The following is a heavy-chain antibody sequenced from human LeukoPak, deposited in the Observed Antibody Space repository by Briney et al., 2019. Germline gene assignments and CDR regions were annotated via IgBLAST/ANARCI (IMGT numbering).Heavy chain of an antibody. CDR1: GGSISSSRYY. D-gene: IGHD3-22*01. V-gene: IGHV4-39*01. CDR2: IYYSGST. CDR3: ARQPYYYDSSGYYYVRPDYFDY. Sequence: PSETLSLTCTVSGGSISSSRYYWGWIRQPPGKGLEWIGSIYYSGSTYYNPSLKSRVTISVDTSKNQFSLKLSSVTAADTAVYYCARQPYYYDSSGYYYVRPDYFDYWGQGTLVTVSS. J-gene: IGHJ4*02.